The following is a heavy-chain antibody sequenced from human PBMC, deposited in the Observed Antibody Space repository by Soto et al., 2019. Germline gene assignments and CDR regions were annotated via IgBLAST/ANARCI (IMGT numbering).Heavy chain of an antibody. V-gene: IGHV3-9*01. D-gene: IGHD3-22*01. J-gene: IGHJ3*01. CDR1: GFTFDDHT. CDR3: TKDTHSPSGYFEAFDV. Sequence: DAQLVESGGGLVQPGKSLRMSCVASGFTFDDHTMHWFRQAPGRGLEWVSCSSWNSGIIGYADSVKGRFTISRDNAKNSLYLRMDSLRPEDTDVYYCTKDTHSPSGYFEAFDVWGQGTKVTVSS. CDR2: SSWNSGII.